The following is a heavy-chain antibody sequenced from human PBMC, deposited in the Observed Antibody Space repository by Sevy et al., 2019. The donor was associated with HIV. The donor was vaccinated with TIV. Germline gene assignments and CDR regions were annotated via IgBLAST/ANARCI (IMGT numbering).Heavy chain of an antibody. CDR2: IIPILGIA. J-gene: IGHJ4*02. CDR3: ARGLWGPTPTHFDY. V-gene: IGHV1-69*04. Sequence: ASVKVSCKASGGTFSSYAISWVRQAPGQGLEWMGRIIPILGIANYAQKFQGRVRITADKSTSTAYMELSSLRTEDTAVYYCARGLWGPTPTHFDYWGQGTLVTVSS. D-gene: IGHD7-27*01. CDR1: GGTFSSYA.